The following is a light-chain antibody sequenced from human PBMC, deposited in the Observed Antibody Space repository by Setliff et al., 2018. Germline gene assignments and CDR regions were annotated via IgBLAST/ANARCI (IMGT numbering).Light chain of an antibody. V-gene: IGLV2-14*01. CDR1: SYDIGNFNY. J-gene: IGLJ1*01. Sequence: QSALAQPASVSGSPGQSITISCTGTSYDIGNFNYVSWYQHHPGSAPKLILYDVSSRPSGVSNRLSGSKSGNTASLTISGLQAEDEADYFCTSYTAVKTYVFGTGTKSPS. CDR2: DVS. CDR3: TSYTAVKTYV.